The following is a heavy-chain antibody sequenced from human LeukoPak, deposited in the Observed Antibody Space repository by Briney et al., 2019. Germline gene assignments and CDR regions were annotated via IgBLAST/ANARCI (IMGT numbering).Heavy chain of an antibody. CDR3: AARHCSSTSCYTFAFDI. V-gene: IGHV1-18*01. D-gene: IGHD2-2*02. J-gene: IGHJ3*02. Sequence: GASVKVSCKASGYTFTSYGISWVRQAPGQGLEWMGWISAYNGNTNYAQKLQGRVTMTTDTSTSTAYMELRSLRSDDTAVYYCAARHCSSTSCYTFAFDIWGQGTMVTVSS. CDR1: GYTFTSYG. CDR2: ISAYNGNT.